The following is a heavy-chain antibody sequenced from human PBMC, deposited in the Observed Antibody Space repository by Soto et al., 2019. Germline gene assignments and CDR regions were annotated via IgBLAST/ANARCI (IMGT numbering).Heavy chain of an antibody. CDR1: GFTFSSYA. CDR3: AKGGHFDY. Sequence: EVQLLESGGGLVQPGGSLRLSCAASGFTFSSYAMSWVRQAPGKGLEWVSEISRSGDITYYADSVKGRFTISRDNSKNTVYLRMNSLRAEDTALYYCAKGGHFDYWGQGTVVTVSS. J-gene: IGHJ4*02. V-gene: IGHV3-23*01. CDR2: ISRSGDIT. D-gene: IGHD5-12*01.